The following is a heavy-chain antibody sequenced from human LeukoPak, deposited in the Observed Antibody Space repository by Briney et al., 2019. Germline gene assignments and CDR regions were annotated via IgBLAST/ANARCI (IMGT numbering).Heavy chain of an antibody. Sequence: SETLSLTCTASGGSISSYYWSWIRQPPGKGLEWIGYIYYSGSTNYNPSLKSRVTISVDTSKNRFSLKLSSVTAADTAVYYCARGRLRFLEWLPDYFDYWGQGTLVTVSS. V-gene: IGHV4-59*01. J-gene: IGHJ4*02. CDR3: ARGRLRFLEWLPDYFDY. D-gene: IGHD3-3*01. CDR1: GGSISSYY. CDR2: IYYSGST.